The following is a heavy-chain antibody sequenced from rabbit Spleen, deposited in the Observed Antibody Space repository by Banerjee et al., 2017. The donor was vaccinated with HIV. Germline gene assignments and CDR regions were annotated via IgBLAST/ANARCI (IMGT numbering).Heavy chain of an antibody. CDR1: GFDFSSYG. Sequence: QLKETGGGLVQPGGSLKLSCKASGFDFSSYGMSWVRQAPGKGLEWIGYIEPIFGKTYYASWVNGRFTVSSHNAQNTLYLQLNSLTAADTATYFCVRDLGYDDYSEKGYFNLWGPGPLVTVS. V-gene: IGHV1S7*01. J-gene: IGHJ4*01. D-gene: IGHD2-1*01. CDR3: VRDLGYDDYSEKGYFNL. CDR2: IEPIFGKT.